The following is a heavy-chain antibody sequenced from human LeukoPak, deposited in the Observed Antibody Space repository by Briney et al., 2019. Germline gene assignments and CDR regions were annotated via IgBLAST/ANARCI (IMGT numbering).Heavy chain of an antibody. V-gene: IGHV3-30-3*01. CDR2: MSHDGSNK. Sequence: PGGSLRLSCTASGFSFSSHAIHWVRQAPGKGLEWVAVMSHDGSNKYYADSVEGRFTISRDNSKNTLYLQMNSLRAEDTAVYYCARDPLSRIAVAGYPGYFDYWGQGTLVTVSS. CDR1: GFSFSSHA. CDR3: ARDPLSRIAVAGYPGYFDY. J-gene: IGHJ4*02. D-gene: IGHD6-19*01.